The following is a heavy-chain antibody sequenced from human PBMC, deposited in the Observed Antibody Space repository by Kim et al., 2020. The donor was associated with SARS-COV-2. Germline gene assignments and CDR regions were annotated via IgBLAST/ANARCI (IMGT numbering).Heavy chain of an antibody. CDR3: ARGGYYDILTGYYDSFDI. CDR1: VGSFSGYY. CDR2: ITHSGTT. D-gene: IGHD3-9*01. Sequence: SETLSLTCAVYVGSFSGYYWTWIRQPPGKVLEWIGEITHSGTTNYNPSLKSRLTISVDTSKNQFSLKLSSVTAADTAVYYCARGGYYDILTGYYDSFDIWGRGTMVTVSS. V-gene: IGHV4-34*01. J-gene: IGHJ3*02.